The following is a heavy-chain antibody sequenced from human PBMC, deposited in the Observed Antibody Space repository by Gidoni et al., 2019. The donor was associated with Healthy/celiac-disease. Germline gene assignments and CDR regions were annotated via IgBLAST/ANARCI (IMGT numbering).Heavy chain of an antibody. CDR1: GFTLSSYA. D-gene: IGHD3-9*01. V-gene: IGHV3-64D*06. CDR2: ISSNGGST. Sequence: EVQLVESGGGLVQPGGSLRLSCSASGFTLSSYAMHWFRQAPGQGLEYVSAISSNGGSTYYADSVKGRFTISRDNSKNTLYLQMSSLRAEDTAVYYCVKGLGYYDILTGHYYYYGMDVWGQGTTVTVSS. CDR3: VKGLGYYDILTGHYYYYGMDV. J-gene: IGHJ6*02.